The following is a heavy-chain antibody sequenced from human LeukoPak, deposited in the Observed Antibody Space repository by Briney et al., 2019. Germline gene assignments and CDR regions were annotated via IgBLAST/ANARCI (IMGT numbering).Heavy chain of an antibody. CDR3: ARDRDSGWVLYYYHGMDG. D-gene: IGHD6-19*01. V-gene: IGHV1-18*01. CDR1: GYTFTSYV. J-gene: IGHJ6*02. Sequence: GASVNVSLKASGYTFTSYVISWVRQSPGQGLEWMGWISAYNGNTNYAQKLQGRVTMTTDTSTSTAYMELRSLRSDDTAVYYCARDRDSGWVLYYYHGMDGWVQGTTVTVSS. CDR2: ISAYNGNT.